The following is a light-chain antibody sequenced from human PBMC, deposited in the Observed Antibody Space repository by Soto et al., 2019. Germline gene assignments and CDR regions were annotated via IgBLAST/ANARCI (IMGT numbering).Light chain of an antibody. CDR3: QQRTNLLT. Sequence: EIVLTQSPATLSLSPGERATLSCSASQSLSSYLAWYQQKPGQAPRLLIYDASNRATCIPARFSGSGSGTDFPLTISSLEPEDFAVYYCQQRTNLLTFGGGTKVEIK. J-gene: IGKJ4*01. CDR2: DAS. CDR1: QSLSSY. V-gene: IGKV3-11*01.